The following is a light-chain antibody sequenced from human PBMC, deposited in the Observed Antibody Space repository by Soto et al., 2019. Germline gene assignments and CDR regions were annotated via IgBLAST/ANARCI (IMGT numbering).Light chain of an antibody. CDR3: LLYYGGARV. J-gene: IGLJ2*01. Sequence: QAVVTQEPSLTVSPGGTVTLTCASSTEAVTSTYFPNWFQQKPGQTPRPLIYSTSNKHSWTPARFSGSLLGGKAALTLSGVQPEDEAEYYCLLYYGGARVFGGGTKLTVL. CDR2: STS. CDR1: TEAVTSTYF. V-gene: IGLV7-43*01.